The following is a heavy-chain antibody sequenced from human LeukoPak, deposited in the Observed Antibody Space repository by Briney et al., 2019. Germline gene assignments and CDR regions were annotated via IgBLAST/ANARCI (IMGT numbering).Heavy chain of an antibody. J-gene: IGHJ4*02. CDR2: IKQDGSEE. Sequence: GGSLRLSCAVSGVNFSSYWMSWVRQAPGKGLEWVANIKQDGSEEYYVDSVKGRFTISTDNAKNSLYLQMNSLRAEDTAVYYCARDAYYDFWSGYPRYFDYWGQGTLVTVSS. CDR3: ARDAYYDFWSGYPRYFDY. V-gene: IGHV3-7*01. D-gene: IGHD3-3*01. CDR1: GVNFSSYW.